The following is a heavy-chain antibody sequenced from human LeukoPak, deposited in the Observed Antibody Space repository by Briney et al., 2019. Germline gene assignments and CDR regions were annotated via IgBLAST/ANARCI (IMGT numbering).Heavy chain of an antibody. J-gene: IGHJ2*01. Sequence: SETLSLTCTVSGGSLSSYYWSWIRQPPGKGLEWIGYIYYSGSTNHNPSLKSRVTISVDTSKNQFSLKLSSVTAADTAVYYCARSGYSSGWYYSQYFDLWGRGTLVTVSS. CDR3: ARSGYSSGWYYSQYFDL. V-gene: IGHV4-59*01. CDR2: IYYSGST. CDR1: GGSLSSYY. D-gene: IGHD6-19*01.